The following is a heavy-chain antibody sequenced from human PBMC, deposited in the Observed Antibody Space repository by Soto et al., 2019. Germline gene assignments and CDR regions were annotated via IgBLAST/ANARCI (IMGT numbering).Heavy chain of an antibody. D-gene: IGHD3-10*01. CDR3: ARAQGSGFLVS. CDR1: GGSISSGDYY. Sequence: QVQLQESGPGLVKPSQTLSLTCTVSGGSISSGDYYWSWIRQPPGKGLEWIGYIYYSGSTYYNPSLKSRVTLSVDTSKTQFALKLSSVTAADTAVYYCARAQGSGFLVSWGQGTLVTVSS. J-gene: IGHJ4*02. V-gene: IGHV4-30-4*01. CDR2: IYYSGST.